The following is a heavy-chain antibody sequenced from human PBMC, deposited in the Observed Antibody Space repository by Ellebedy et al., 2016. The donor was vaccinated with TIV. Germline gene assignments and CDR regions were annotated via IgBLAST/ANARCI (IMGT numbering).Heavy chain of an antibody. CDR2: ISSNGGCT. CDR3: AKDLGLARQWGFDY. V-gene: IGHV3-23*01. CDR1: GFTFSNYA. D-gene: IGHD2-8*01. Sequence: GESLKISCAASGFTFSNYAMGWVRQAPGKGLEWVSTISSNGGCTYYPNSVEGRFTISRDNSNNTLWRQMSSLRAEDTARYFCAKDLGLARQWGFDYWGQGTLVTVSS. J-gene: IGHJ4*02.